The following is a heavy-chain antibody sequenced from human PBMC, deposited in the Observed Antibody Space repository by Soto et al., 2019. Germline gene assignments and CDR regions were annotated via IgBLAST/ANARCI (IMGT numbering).Heavy chain of an antibody. V-gene: IGHV4-59*03. CDR2: IHNSGGT. J-gene: IGHJ3*02. D-gene: IGHD3-22*01. CDR3: ARGYFDSRGYSNTFDI. CDR1: CVSISSAC. Sequence: SETLSLTCTIACVSISSACWSWIRQPPGQGPEWIGYIHNSGGTNYNPSLKSRDTFSVDTSKNQFSLRPSSVTTADPAMYYCARGYFDSRGYSNTFDIWGQSTMVTV.